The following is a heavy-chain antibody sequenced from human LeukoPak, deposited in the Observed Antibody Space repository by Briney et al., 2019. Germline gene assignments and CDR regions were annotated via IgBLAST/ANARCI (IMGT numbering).Heavy chain of an antibody. J-gene: IGHJ4*01. Sequence: GGSLRLSCVASQFTFHNYGMSWVGQRPGKGGEGVSMISSSGETTDYAETVKGRCIISRDNTKNTLYLQLETPRVHDTAIYYCAKDPPAMGRYFFDDWGQGRLVIVSS. V-gene: IGHV3-23*01. CDR1: QFTFHNYG. CDR3: AKDPPAMGRYFFDD. CDR2: ISSSGETT. D-gene: IGHD1-14*01.